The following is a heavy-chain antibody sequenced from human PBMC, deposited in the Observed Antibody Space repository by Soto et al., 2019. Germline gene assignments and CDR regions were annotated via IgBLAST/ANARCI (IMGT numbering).Heavy chain of an antibody. CDR1: GFTVSSNY. CDR2: IDSGGST. Sequence: EVQLVESGGGLIQPGGSLRLSCAASGFTVSSNYMSWFRQAPGKWLEWVSVIDSGGSTYYADSVKGRFTISRDNSKNTLYPQMNSLRAEATAVYYCVYSSGYPGAFYIWGQGTMVTVSS. CDR3: VYSSGYPGAFYI. D-gene: IGHD3-22*01. J-gene: IGHJ3*02. V-gene: IGHV3-53*01.